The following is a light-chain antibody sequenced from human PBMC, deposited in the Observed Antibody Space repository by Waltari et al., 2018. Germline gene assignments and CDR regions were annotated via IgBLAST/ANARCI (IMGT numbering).Light chain of an antibody. J-gene: IGLJ2*01. Sequence: QSALTQPASVSGSPGQSITISCTGTSSDVGGYNYVSCYQQHPGKAPKLMIYDVSKRPSGFSSRSSGAKHGNTASLTISGLQAEDEADYYCSSYTSSSTFSVVFGGGTKLTVL. CDR2: DVS. V-gene: IGLV2-14*01. CDR3: SSYTSSSTFSVV. CDR1: SSDVGGYNY.